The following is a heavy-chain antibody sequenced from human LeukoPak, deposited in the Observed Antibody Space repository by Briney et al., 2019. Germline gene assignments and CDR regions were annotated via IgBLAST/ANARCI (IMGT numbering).Heavy chain of an antibody. CDR1: GGTFSSYA. CDR3: AAREPIIEARPDDY. D-gene: IGHD6-6*01. J-gene: IGHJ4*02. V-gene: IGHV1-69*05. CDR2: IIPIFGTA. Sequence: GASVKVSCKASGGTFSSYAISWVRQAHGQGLEWMGGIIPIFGTANYAQKFQGRVTITTDESTSTAYMELSSLRSEDTAVYYCAAREPIIEARPDDYWGQGTLVTVSS.